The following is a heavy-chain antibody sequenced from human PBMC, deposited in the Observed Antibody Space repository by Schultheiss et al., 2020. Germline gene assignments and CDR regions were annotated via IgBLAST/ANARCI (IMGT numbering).Heavy chain of an antibody. CDR1: GFTVSNNY. D-gene: IGHD2-15*01. CDR3: AKDGVGALDI. V-gene: IGHV3-53*05. CDR2: IYSDGTT. Sequence: GESLKISCSASGFTVSNNYMRWVLQAPGKGLKWVSIIYSDGTTCYADSVKGRFTISRDNAKNSLYLQMNSLRAEDTALSYCAKDGVGALDIWGQGAMVTVSS. J-gene: IGHJ3*02.